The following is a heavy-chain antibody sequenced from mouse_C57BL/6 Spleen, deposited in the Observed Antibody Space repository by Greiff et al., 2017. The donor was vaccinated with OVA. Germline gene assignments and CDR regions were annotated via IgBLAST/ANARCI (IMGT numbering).Heavy chain of an antibody. D-gene: IGHD1-1*01. Sequence: VQLQQSGAELVKPGASVKISCKASGYAFSSYWMNWVKQRPGKGLEWIGQIYPGDGDTNYNGKFKGKATLTADKSSSTAYMQLSSLTSEDSAVYFCARASEGITTVSWGQGTTLTVSS. CDR3: ARASEGITTVS. J-gene: IGHJ2*01. V-gene: IGHV1-80*01. CDR2: IYPGDGDT. CDR1: GYAFSSYW.